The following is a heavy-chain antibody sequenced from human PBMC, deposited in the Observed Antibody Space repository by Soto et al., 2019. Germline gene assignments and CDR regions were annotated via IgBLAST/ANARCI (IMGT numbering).Heavy chain of an antibody. CDR1: GFTFSGHA. D-gene: IGHD6-19*01. CDR2: IIADGGRA. V-gene: IGHV3-23*01. CDR3: AKDKMEQWLDGGYFDN. Sequence: PGGSLRLSCSASGFTFSGHAMGWVRQAPGKGLEWVSAIIADGGRAYYAESVKGRFTMSRDNSKNTLSLQMNTLRAEDTAVYYCAKDKMEQWLDGGYFDNWGPGTQVTVSS. J-gene: IGHJ4*02.